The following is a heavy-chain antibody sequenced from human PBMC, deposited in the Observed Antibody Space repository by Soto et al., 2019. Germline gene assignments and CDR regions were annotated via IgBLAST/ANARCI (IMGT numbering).Heavy chain of an antibody. J-gene: IGHJ1*01. CDR2: ISGSGDT. V-gene: IGHV3-23*01. D-gene: IGHD2-21*02. CDR1: GLTFSSYG. Sequence: VQLLESGGGLVQPGGSLRLSCAASGLTFSSYGMTWVRQAPGKGLAWVSAISGSGDTYNVDSLKGRFTISRDNSKSTLFLQMNSLRAEDTAVYYCATYGGDSGGFEYFKYWGQGTLVTVSS. CDR3: ATYGGDSGGFEYFKY.